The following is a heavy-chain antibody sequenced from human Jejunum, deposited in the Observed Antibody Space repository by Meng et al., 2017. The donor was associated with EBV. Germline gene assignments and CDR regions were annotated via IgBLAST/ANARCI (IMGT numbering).Heavy chain of an antibody. CDR1: GYIFTTYS. CDR3: ARDRRVGSYDY. V-gene: IGHV7-4-1*02. Sequence: QVQLVQSGSELREPGASVKFPCKASGYIFTTYSMNWVRQAPGQGLEWMGYISYNTGNPSYDQGFTGRFVFSWDTSVNTAYLQISSLRAEDTAVYYCARDRRVGSYDYWGQGALVTVAS. J-gene: IGHJ4*02. CDR2: ISYNTGNP. D-gene: IGHD1-26*01.